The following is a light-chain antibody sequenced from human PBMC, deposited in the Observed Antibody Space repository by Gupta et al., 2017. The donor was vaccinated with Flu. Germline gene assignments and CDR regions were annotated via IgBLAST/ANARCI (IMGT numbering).Light chain of an antibody. CDR3: CSYAGSYTFV. CDR1: SSDVGGYNY. J-gene: IGLJ2*01. CDR2: EVN. Sequence: QSALTPPRSSSGSPGQSVPISCNGTSSDVGGYNYVSWYQHNPGKAPKLIIYEVNKWPSGVAHRFSGSKSGNTASLTISGLQAGDEADYYCCSYAGSYTFVFGGGTKLTVL. V-gene: IGLV2-11*01.